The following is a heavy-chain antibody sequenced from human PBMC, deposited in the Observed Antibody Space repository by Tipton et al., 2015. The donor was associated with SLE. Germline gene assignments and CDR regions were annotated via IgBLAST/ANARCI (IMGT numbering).Heavy chain of an antibody. V-gene: IGHV4-34*01. CDR3: ARRQVAVDYDD. CDR2: IHHSGST. J-gene: IGHJ4*02. CDR1: GCSIRSYY. Sequence: TLSLTCTVSGCSIRSYYWTWIRQPPGKGLEWIGEIHHSGSTSLSPSLKSRVTVSLDTSKSQLSLKLTSVTAADTAVYYFARRQVAVDYDDWGQGTQVTVSS.